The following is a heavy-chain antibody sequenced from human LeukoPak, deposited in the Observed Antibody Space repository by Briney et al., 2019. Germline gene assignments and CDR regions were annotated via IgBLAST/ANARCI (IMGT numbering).Heavy chain of an antibody. Sequence: GGSLRLSCAASGFTFSTSAMSWVRQAPGKGLEWVSAISGSGGSTYYADSVKGRFTISRDNSKNTLYLQMNSLRAEDTAVYYCAKLKRELEYYFDYCGQGTLVTVSS. CDR2: ISGSGGST. V-gene: IGHV3-23*01. CDR1: GFTFSTSA. D-gene: IGHD1-26*01. CDR3: AKLKRELEYYFDY. J-gene: IGHJ4*02.